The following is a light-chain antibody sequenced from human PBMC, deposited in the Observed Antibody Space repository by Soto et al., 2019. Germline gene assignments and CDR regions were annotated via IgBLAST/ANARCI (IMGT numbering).Light chain of an antibody. CDR1: SSDVGGYNY. V-gene: IGLV2-8*01. Sequence: SALTRPPSSSGSPGQSVAISCTVTSSDVGGYNYVSWYQQHPGKAPKLMIYEVNKRPSGVPDRFSGSKSGNTASLTVSGLQAEDEADYYCSSYAGSSNVFGTGTKVTVL. J-gene: IGLJ1*01. CDR3: SSYAGSSNV. CDR2: EVN.